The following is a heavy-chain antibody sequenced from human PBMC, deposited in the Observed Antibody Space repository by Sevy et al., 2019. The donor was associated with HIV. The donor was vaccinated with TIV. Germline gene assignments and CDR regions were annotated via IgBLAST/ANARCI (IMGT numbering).Heavy chain of an antibody. CDR1: GGSIGSSSYD. D-gene: IGHD1-26*01. V-gene: IGHV4-39*01. Sequence: SETLSLTCTVFGGSIGSSSYDWGWIRQPPGKGLEWIGTISYSGTTYYNPSLQSRVTISVDTSKNLFSLKLSSVTAADTAVYYCARHGGIVGRAFDYWGQGTLVTVSS. J-gene: IGHJ4*02. CDR3: ARHGGIVGRAFDY. CDR2: ISYSGTT.